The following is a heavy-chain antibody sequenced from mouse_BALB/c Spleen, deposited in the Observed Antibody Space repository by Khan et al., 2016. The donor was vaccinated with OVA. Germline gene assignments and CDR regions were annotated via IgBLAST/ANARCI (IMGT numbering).Heavy chain of an antibody. J-gene: IGHJ4*01. V-gene: IGHV2-6-1*01. D-gene: IGHD2-10*01. CDR2: IWTAGST. CDR1: GFSLTNYG. CDR3: ARQPYYDYNSMDY. Sequence: QVQLKQSGPGLAAPSQSLSITCTISGFSLTNYGVHWVRQPPGKGLEWLVVIWTAGSTTYTSALISRLTTTKDNSQSHAFLKMISLQTDDTAIYFCARQPYYDYNSMDYWGQGTSVTVSS.